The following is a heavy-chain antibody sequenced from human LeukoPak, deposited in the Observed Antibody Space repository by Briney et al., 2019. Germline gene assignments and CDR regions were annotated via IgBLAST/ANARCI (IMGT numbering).Heavy chain of an antibody. CDR3: ARGPVSVVAALGIFDY. CDR2: ISSSSSYI. Sequence: GGSLRLSCAASGFTFSSYSMNWVRQAPGKGLEWVSSISSSSSYIYYADSVKGRFTFVRDNAKNSLFLQMTSLEAEDTAMYYCARGPVSVVAALGIFDYWGQGTLVTVSS. CDR1: GFTFSSYS. V-gene: IGHV3-21*06. D-gene: IGHD2-15*01. J-gene: IGHJ4*02.